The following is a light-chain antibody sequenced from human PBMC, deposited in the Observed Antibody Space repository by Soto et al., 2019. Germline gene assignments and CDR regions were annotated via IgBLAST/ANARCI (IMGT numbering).Light chain of an antibody. CDR3: SSYTSSNTLV. CDR2: DVT. CDR1: SSDVGSYNR. Sequence: QPVLTQPPSVSGSPGQSVTISCTGTSSDVGSYNRVSWYQQPPGTAPRVMIYDVTNRPSGVPDRFSGSKSGNTASLTISGLQAEDEADYYCSSYTSSNTLVFGGGTKLTVL. J-gene: IGLJ3*02. V-gene: IGLV2-18*02.